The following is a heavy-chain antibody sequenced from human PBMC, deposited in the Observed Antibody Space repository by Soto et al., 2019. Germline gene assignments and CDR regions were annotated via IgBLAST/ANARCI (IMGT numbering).Heavy chain of an antibody. D-gene: IGHD3-10*01. CDR3: ASTLMVSYYYYGMHV. V-gene: IGHV1-18*04. CDR1: GYTFTSYG. Sequence: ASVKVSCKASGYTFTSYGISWVRQAPGQGLEWMGWISAYNGNTNYAQKLQGRVTMTTDTSTSTAYMELRSLRSDDTAVYYCASTLMVSYYYYGMHVCGQGTTVTVSS. J-gene: IGHJ6*02. CDR2: ISAYNGNT.